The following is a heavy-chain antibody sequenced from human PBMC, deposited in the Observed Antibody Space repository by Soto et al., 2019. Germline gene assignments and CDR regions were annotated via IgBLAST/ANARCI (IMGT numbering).Heavy chain of an antibody. Sequence: QPGGSLRLSCAASGFTFSSYAMHWVRQAPGKGLEWVAVIPYDGSNKYYADSVKGRFTISRDNSKNTLYLQMNSLRAEDTAVYYCARADSGYDSPPDYWGQGTLVTVSS. CDR2: IPYDGSNK. CDR1: GFTFSSYA. CDR3: ARADSGYDSPPDY. J-gene: IGHJ4*02. D-gene: IGHD5-12*01. V-gene: IGHV3-30-3*01.